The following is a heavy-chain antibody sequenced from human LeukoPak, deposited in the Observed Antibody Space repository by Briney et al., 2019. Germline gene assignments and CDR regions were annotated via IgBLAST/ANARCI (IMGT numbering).Heavy chain of an antibody. CDR2: VYNRGTT. Sequence: PSETLSLTCSVSGGSITSYYWSWIRQSPMKGLEWIGSVYNRGTTYYNPSLKSRVTISGDTSKNQLSLRMTYVTTADTAVYFCAREYGGNSGELDPWGQGTLVTVSS. V-gene: IGHV4-59*01. CDR3: AREYGGNSGELDP. J-gene: IGHJ5*02. CDR1: GGSITSYY. D-gene: IGHD4-23*01.